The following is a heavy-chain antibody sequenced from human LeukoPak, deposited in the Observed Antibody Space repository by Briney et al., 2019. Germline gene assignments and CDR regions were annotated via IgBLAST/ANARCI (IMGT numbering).Heavy chain of an antibody. V-gene: IGHV3-23*01. CDR2: ISDSGVSA. J-gene: IGHJ4*02. CDR1: GYTFRSCA. CDR3: AKGDGSTYVTHFDF. Sequence: GGSLRLSCAASGYTFRSCAMHWVRQAPGKGLEWVSGISDSGVSAFYTHSVKGRFTISRDNSKNTLYLQMSSLRAEDTAVYYCAKGDGSTYVTHFDFWGQGTLVSVSS. D-gene: IGHD5-18*01.